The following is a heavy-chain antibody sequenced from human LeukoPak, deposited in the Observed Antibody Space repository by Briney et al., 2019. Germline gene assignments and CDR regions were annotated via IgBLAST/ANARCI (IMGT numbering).Heavy chain of an antibody. Sequence: GRSLGLSCAASGFTFDDYAMHWVRQAPGKGLEWVSGISWNSGRIGCADSVKGRFTISRGSAKNSLYLLMNSLRAEDTALYYCAKDISYSSSSGVFDYWGQGTLVTVSS. CDR3: AKDISYSSSSGVFDY. CDR1: GFTFDDYA. J-gene: IGHJ4*02. CDR2: ISWNSGRI. D-gene: IGHD6-6*01. V-gene: IGHV3-9*01.